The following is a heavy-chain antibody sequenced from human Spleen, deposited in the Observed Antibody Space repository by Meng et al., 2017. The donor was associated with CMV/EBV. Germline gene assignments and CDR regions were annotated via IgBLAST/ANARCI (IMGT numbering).Heavy chain of an antibody. Sequence: GESLKISCAASGFTLSAYNMNWVRQAPGKGLEWVSSISSSGTYIYYADSVRGRSTISRDNAKNSLYLQMNSLRVDDTAVYYCVRGTRLFLDFWGQGMLVTVSS. J-gene: IGHJ4*02. D-gene: IGHD1-1*01. CDR1: GFTLSAYN. V-gene: IGHV3-21*01. CDR3: VRGTRLFLDF. CDR2: ISSSGTYI.